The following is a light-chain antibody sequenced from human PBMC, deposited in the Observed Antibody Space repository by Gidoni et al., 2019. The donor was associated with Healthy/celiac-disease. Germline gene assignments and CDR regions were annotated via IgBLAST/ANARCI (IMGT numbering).Light chain of an antibody. CDR3: QQYYSTPRT. CDR2: WAS. J-gene: IGKJ1*01. CDR1: PSVLYSSNNKNY. Sequence: DIVLTQSPDSLAVSLGERATINCKSSPSVLYSSNNKNYLAWYQQKPGQLPKLLIYWASTRESGVPDRFSGSGSVTDFTLTISSLQAEDVAVYYCQQYYSTPRTFGQGTKVEIK. V-gene: IGKV4-1*01.